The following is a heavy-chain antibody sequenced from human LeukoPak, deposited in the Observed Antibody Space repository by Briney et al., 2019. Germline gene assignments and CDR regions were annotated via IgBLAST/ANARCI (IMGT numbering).Heavy chain of an antibody. CDR1: GFTFTNYV. D-gene: IGHD2-21*02. V-gene: IGHV3-30-3*01. J-gene: IGHJ4*02. Sequence: GGSLRLSCVASGFTFTNYVIHWVRQAPGKGLEWVAVVSSDGINKYYADSVKGRFTISRDNSKNTLYLQMNSLRAEDTAVYYCARDHGGDYYFDYWGQGILVTVSS. CDR2: VSSDGINK. CDR3: ARDHGGDYYFDY.